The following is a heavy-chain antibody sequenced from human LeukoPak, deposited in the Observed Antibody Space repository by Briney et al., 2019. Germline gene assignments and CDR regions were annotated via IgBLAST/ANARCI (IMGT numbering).Heavy chain of an antibody. D-gene: IGHD3-3*01. V-gene: IGHV4-34*01. CDR3: ARCSEALHDFLSDYSYHFDN. Sequence: SETLSLTCAVYGGSFSDYYWSWIRQPPGKGLEWIGDISQNGSTNYNPSFKSRLTVSIDPSKNQFSLRLTSVTAADTAVYYCARCSEALHDFLSDYSYHFDNWGQGSLVTVSS. CDR1: GGSFSDYY. CDR2: ISQNGST. J-gene: IGHJ4*02.